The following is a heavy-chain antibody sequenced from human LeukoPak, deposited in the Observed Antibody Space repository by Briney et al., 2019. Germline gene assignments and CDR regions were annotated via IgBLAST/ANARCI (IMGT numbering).Heavy chain of an antibody. CDR3: AKSSGYYYAHGQVDY. CDR1: GGSISSYY. Sequence: SETLSLTCTVSGGSISSYYWSWIRQPPGKGLEWIGYIYYSGSTNYNPSLKSRVTISVDTSKNQFSLKLSSVTAADTAVYYCAKSSGYYYAHGQVDYWGQGTLVTVSS. J-gene: IGHJ4*02. V-gene: IGHV4-59*01. CDR2: IYYSGST. D-gene: IGHD3-22*01.